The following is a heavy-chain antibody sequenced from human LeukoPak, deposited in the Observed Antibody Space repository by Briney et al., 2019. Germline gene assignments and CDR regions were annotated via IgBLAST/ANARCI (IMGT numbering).Heavy chain of an antibody. CDR3: AREGRSTMVRGSFDP. J-gene: IGHJ5*02. Sequence: ASVKVSCKASGGTFSSYAISWVRQAPGQGLEWMGWISAYNGNTNYAQKLQGRVTMTTDTSTSTAYMELRSLRSDDTAVYYCAREGRSTMVRGSFDPWGQGTLVTVSS. CDR1: GGTFSSYA. V-gene: IGHV1-18*01. D-gene: IGHD3-10*01. CDR2: ISAYNGNT.